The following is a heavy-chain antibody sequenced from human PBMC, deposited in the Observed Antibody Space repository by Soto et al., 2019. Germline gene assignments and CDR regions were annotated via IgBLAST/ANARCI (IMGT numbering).Heavy chain of an antibody. J-gene: IGHJ4*02. CDR3: ARDQPGYSYGYGLGY. V-gene: IGHV3-21*01. CDR2: ISSSSSYI. D-gene: IGHD5-18*01. CDR1: GFTFSSYS. Sequence: EVQLVESGGGLVKPGGSLRLSCAASGFTFSSYSMNWVRQAPGKGLEWVSSISSSSSYIYYADSVKGRFTISRDNAKNSRYMQMNSLRAEDTAVYYCARDQPGYSYGYGLGYWGQGTLVTVCS.